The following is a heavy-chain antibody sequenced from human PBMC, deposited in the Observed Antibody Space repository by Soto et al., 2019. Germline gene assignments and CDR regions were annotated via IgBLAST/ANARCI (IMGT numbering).Heavy chain of an antibody. CDR2: ISYDGSNK. Sequence: GGSLRLSCAASGFTFSSYAMPWVRQAPGKALARVAVISYDGSNKYYADSEKGRFTISRDNSKNTLYLQMNSLRAEDTAVYYCARALRPNIVLMVYAAYYYYAMDVWGQGITATISS. CDR3: ARALRPNIVLMVYAAYYYYAMDV. D-gene: IGHD2-8*01. V-gene: IGHV3-30-3*01. CDR1: GFTFSSYA. J-gene: IGHJ6*02.